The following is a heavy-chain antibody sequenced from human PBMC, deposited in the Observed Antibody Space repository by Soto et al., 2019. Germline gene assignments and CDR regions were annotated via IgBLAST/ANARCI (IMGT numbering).Heavy chain of an antibody. Sequence: PGGSLRLSCAASGFTFGNSWMHWVRQAPGKGLEWVSRMNSDGSTTDYADSVKGRFTVSRDNAKYTLYPQMNSLRAEDTAVYYCATAEVDYWGPGTLVTVSS. CDR3: ATAEVDY. V-gene: IGHV3-74*01. CDR2: MNSDGSTT. CDR1: GFTFGNSW. J-gene: IGHJ4*02.